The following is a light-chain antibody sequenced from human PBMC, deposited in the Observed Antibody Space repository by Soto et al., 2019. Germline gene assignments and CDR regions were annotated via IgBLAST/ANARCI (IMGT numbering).Light chain of an antibody. CDR1: QSISSY. V-gene: IGKV1-5*01. J-gene: IGKJ1*01. CDR3: QQYNSCSWT. Sequence: DIQMTQSPSSLSASLGDRVTITCRASQSISSYLNWYQQKPGKAPKLLIYAASSLESGVPSRFSGSGSGTEFTLTISSLQPDDFATYYCQQYNSCSWTFGQGTKVDIK. CDR2: AAS.